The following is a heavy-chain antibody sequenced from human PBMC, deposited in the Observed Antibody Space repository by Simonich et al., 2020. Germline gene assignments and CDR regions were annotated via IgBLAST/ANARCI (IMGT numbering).Heavy chain of an antibody. D-gene: IGHD5-12*01. CDR3: ARHDRWLQFYFDY. J-gene: IGHJ4*02. CDR2: IYYSEST. V-gene: IGHV4-59*08. CDR1: GGSISSYY. Sequence: QVHLQESGPGLVKPSETLSLTCTVSGGSISSYYWSWIRQPPGKGLEWIGYIYYSESTNYNPSRKSRVTISVDTSKNQFSLKLSSVTAADTAVYYCARHDRWLQFYFDYWGQGTLVTVSS.